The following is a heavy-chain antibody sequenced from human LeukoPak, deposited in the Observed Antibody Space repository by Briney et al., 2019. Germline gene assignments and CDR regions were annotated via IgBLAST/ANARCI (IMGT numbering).Heavy chain of an antibody. CDR2: IGSSGGST. J-gene: IGHJ3*01. CDR3: VKDIQLSA. V-gene: IGHV3-23*01. CDR1: GFNFITAA. D-gene: IGHD5-24*01. Sequence: GGSLRLSCAASGFNFITAAMTWVRQAPGKGLEWVSLIGSSGGSTYYADSVKGRFTISRDNFNHTLSLQMNSLRVEDTAIYYCVKDIQLSAWGLGTMVTVSS.